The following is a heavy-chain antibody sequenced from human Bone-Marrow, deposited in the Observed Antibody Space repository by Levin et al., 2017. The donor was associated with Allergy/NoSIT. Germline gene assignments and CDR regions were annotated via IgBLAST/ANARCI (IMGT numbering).Heavy chain of an antibody. CDR3: ARDPFAYNFGSGSYLDY. D-gene: IGHD3-10*01. J-gene: IGHJ4*02. V-gene: IGHV3-74*01. CDR2: INRGGSST. Sequence: GESLKISCAASGFAFSNYWMHWVRQAPGKGLVWVSRINRGGSSTTYADSVKGRFTISRDNAKNTLYLQMNSLSAEDTAVYYCARDPFAYNFGSGSYLDYWGKGTLVSVSS. CDR1: GFAFSNYW.